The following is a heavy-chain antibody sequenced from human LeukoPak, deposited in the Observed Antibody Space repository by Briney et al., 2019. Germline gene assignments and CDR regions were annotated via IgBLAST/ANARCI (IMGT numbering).Heavy chain of an antibody. Sequence: ASVKVSCKASGYTCTGYYMHWVRQAPGQGLEWMGWINPNSGGTNYAQKFQGRVTMTRDTSISTAYMELSRLRSDDTAVYYCARDVNYCSSTSCYVNWFDPWGQGTLVTVSS. V-gene: IGHV1-2*02. CDR1: GYTCTGYY. CDR2: INPNSGGT. D-gene: IGHD2-2*01. CDR3: ARDVNYCSSTSCYVNWFDP. J-gene: IGHJ5*02.